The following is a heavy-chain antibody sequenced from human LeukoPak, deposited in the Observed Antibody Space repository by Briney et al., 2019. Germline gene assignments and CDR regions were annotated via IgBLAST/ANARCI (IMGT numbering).Heavy chain of an antibody. D-gene: IGHD6-6*01. J-gene: IGHJ3*02. V-gene: IGHV4-59*01. CDR2: IYYSGST. CDR1: GGSISSNY. CDR3: ARSVPQPIAARPSYAFDI. Sequence: SETLSLTCTVSGGSISSNYWSWLRQPPGKGLEWIGYIYYSGSTNYNPSLKSRVTISVDTSKTQFSLKLSSVTAADTAVYYCARSVPQPIAARPSYAFDIWGQGTMVTVSS.